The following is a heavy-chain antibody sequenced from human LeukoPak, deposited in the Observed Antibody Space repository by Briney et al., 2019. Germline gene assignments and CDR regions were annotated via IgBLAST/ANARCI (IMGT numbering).Heavy chain of an antibody. J-gene: IGHJ3*02. D-gene: IGHD1-1*01. CDR2: IYYSGST. CDR3: VRQRRSAFDI. Sequence: SETLSLTCTVSGGSISSYYWSWIRQPPGKGLEWIGYIYYSGSTNYNPSLKSRVTISVDTSKNQFSLKLSSVTAADTAVYYCVRQRRSAFDIWGQGTMVNVSS. CDR1: GGSISSYY. V-gene: IGHV4-59*01.